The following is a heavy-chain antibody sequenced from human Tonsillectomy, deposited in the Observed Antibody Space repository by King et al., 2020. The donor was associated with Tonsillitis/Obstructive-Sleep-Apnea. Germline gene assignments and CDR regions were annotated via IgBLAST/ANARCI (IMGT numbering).Heavy chain of an antibody. CDR2: VDPSDSYT. CDR1: GYSFSSYW. J-gene: IGHJ6*02. V-gene: IGHV5-10-1*03. CDR3: ARLSSPDHYYYYGMDV. Sequence: VQLVESGAEEKKPGESLRISCKGSGYSFSSYWINWVRQMPGKGLEWMGRVDPSDSYTNYSPSFQGHVTISADKSISTVYLQWNSLKASDTAMYYCARLSSPDHYYYYGMDVWGQGTTVTVSS. D-gene: IGHD6-13*01.